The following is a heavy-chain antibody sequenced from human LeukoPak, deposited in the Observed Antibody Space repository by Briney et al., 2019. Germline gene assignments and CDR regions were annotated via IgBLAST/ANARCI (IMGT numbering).Heavy chain of an antibody. CDR1: GFTFDDYA. V-gene: IGHV3-9*01. CDR2: ISWNSGSI. CDR3: AKEDYSGFDY. Sequence: PGGSLTLSCAASGFTFDDYAMHWVRQAPGKGLEWVSGISWNSGSIGYADSVKGRFTISRDNAKNSLYLQMNSLRAEDTALYYCAKEDYSGFDYWGQGTLVTVSS. J-gene: IGHJ4*02. D-gene: IGHD1-26*01.